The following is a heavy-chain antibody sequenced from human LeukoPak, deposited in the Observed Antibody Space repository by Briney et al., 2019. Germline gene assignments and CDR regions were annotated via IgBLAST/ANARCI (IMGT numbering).Heavy chain of an antibody. V-gene: IGHV3-30*04. Sequence: PGGSLRLSCAASGFTFSSYAMHWVRQAPGKGLEWVAVISYDGSNKYYADSVKGRFNISRDNSKNTLYLQMNSLRAEDTAVYYCARDRDVVVVPAVVPPFIDYWGPGTLVTVSS. CDR3: ARDRDVVVVPAVVPPFIDY. CDR2: ISYDGSNK. D-gene: IGHD2-2*01. CDR1: GFTFSSYA. J-gene: IGHJ4*02.